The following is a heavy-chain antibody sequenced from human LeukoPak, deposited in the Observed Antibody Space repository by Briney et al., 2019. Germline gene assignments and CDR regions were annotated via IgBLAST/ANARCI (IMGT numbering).Heavy chain of an antibody. CDR2: IGGSGKNT. V-gene: IGHV3-23*01. D-gene: IGHD3-22*01. Sequence: GESLKISCAASGFTFSSHAMSWVRQAPGKGLEWVSSIGGSGKNTFYADAVKGRFTISRDNSKNTLYLQMNSLSAEDTAVYYCTKVIYNDRRGAFHYWGQATLVTVSS. CDR1: GFTFSSHA. CDR3: TKVIYNDRRGAFHY. J-gene: IGHJ4*02.